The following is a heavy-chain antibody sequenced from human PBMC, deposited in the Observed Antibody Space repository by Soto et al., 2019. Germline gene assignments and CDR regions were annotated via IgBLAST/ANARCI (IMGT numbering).Heavy chain of an antibody. Sequence: QVQLQESGPGLVKPSETLSLTCTVSGGSISSYYWTWIRQPPGKGLEWIGNIYYSGGTNYNPSLKSRVTISIDTSKNQFSLKLSAVTAADTAVYYCARAVVATYFDYWGQGTLVTGSS. CDR2: IYYSGGT. D-gene: IGHD5-12*01. CDR1: GGSISSYY. V-gene: IGHV4-59*01. CDR3: ARAVVATYFDY. J-gene: IGHJ4*02.